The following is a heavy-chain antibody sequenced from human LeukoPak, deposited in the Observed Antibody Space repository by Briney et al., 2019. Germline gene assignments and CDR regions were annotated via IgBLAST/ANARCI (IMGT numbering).Heavy chain of an antibody. V-gene: IGHV4-59*01. Sequence: PSETLSLTCSVSCGSISTYYGSWIRQPPGEGVEMIRYIDYSGSTNYNPSLKSRVTMSVDTSKNQFSLKLSSVTAADTAVYYCARVGPWCFERWGRGTLVTVSS. J-gene: IGHJ2*01. CDR1: CGSISTYY. CDR2: IDYSGST. CDR3: ARVGPWCFER.